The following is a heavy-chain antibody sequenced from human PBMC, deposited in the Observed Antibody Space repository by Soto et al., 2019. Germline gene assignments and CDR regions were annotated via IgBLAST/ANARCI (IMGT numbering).Heavy chain of an antibody. CDR1: GGSISSGGYY. CDR2: IYYSGST. J-gene: IGHJ4*02. Sequence: TSETLSLTCTVSGGSISSGGYYWSWIRQHPGKGLEWIGYIYYSGSTYYNPSLKSRVTISVDTSKNQFSLKLSSVTAADTAVYYCARTSSWSPDFDYWGQGTLVPVSS. V-gene: IGHV4-31*03. CDR3: ARTSSWSPDFDY. D-gene: IGHD6-13*01.